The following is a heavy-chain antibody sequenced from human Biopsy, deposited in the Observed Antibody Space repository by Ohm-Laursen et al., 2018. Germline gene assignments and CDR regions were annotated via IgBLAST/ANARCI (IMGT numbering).Heavy chain of an antibody. V-gene: IGHV1-69*05. D-gene: IGHD6-19*01. J-gene: IGHJ4*02. CDR2: IIPSGSTT. Sequence: SSVKVSCKASGGTFSSYAISWVRQAPGQGLEWMGGIIPSGSTTSYPQIFQGRVTMTRDTSKSTVYMELSSLRSADTAVYFCARNTGWYGDLYYFDYWGQGTLVTVSS. CDR3: ARNTGWYGDLYYFDY. CDR1: GGTFSSYA.